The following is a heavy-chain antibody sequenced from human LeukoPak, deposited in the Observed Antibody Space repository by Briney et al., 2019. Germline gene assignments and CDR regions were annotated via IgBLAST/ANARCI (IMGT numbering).Heavy chain of an antibody. J-gene: IGHJ4*02. CDR1: GFTVSSNY. V-gene: IGHV3-53*01. Sequence: PGGSLRLSCAASGFTVSSNYMSWVRQAPGKGLEWVSVNYSGGSTYYADSVKGRFTISRDNSKNTLYLQMNSLRAEDTAVYYCARDHYYDSSGYYRFDYWGQGTLVTVSS. CDR2: NYSGGST. D-gene: IGHD3-22*01. CDR3: ARDHYYDSSGYYRFDY.